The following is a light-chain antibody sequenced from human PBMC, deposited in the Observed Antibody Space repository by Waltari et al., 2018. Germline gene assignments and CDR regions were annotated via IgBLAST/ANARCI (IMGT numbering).Light chain of an antibody. CDR2: AVS. Sequence: DIQMTQSPSSLSASVGDRVTITCRASQSISNHLNWYQQKPGKAPKLLFYAVSSLQSGVTSRFSGSGSGTDFTLTSASLQPDDLATYYCQQTYSSLSFGGGTKVEIK. CDR3: QQTYSSLS. V-gene: IGKV1-39*01. CDR1: QSISNH. J-gene: IGKJ4*01.